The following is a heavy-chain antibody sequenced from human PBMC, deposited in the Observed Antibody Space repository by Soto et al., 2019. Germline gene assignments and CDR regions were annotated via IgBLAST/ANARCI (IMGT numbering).Heavy chain of an antibody. CDR3: AREGYSGYDSPGYFDY. D-gene: IGHD5-12*01. CDR2: IYHSGST. CDR1: GGSISSGGYS. J-gene: IGHJ4*02. Sequence: QLQLQESGSGLVKPSQTLSLTCAVSGGSISSGGYSWSWIRQPPGKGLEWIGYIYHSGSTYYNPSLKSRVTTSVDRSKNQFSLKLSSVTAADTAVYYCAREGYSGYDSPGYFDYWGQGTLVTVSS. V-gene: IGHV4-30-2*01.